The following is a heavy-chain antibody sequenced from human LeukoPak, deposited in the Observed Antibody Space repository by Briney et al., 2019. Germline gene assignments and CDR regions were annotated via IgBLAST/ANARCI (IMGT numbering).Heavy chain of an antibody. CDR1: GGSFSGYY. D-gene: IGHD6-13*01. J-gene: IGHJ4*02. Sequence: SETLSLTCAVYGGSFSGYYWSWIRQPPGKGLEWIGEINHSGSTNYNPSLKSRVTISVDTSKNQFSLKLSSVTTADTAVYYRARGGYRIRAKKFDYWGQGTLVTVSS. CDR2: INHSGST. CDR3: ARGGYRIRAKKFDY. V-gene: IGHV4-34*01.